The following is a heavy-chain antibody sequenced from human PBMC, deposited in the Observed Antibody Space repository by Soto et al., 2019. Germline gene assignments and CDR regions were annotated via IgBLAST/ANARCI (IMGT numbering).Heavy chain of an antibody. CDR3: AGDTSTSFDS. CDR1: GYTFNTYF. CDR2: ISRHNGNT. Sequence: HVLLVQSGGELKKPGTSVKVSCNTSGYTFNTYFITWVRQSPGQGLEWMGWISRHNGNTNYAEKFQGRVTMTADTITKTAYMELSNLRFDDTAVYYCAGDTSTSFDSWGKGTPFTVSS. J-gene: IGHJ4*02. D-gene: IGHD2-2*01. V-gene: IGHV1-18*01.